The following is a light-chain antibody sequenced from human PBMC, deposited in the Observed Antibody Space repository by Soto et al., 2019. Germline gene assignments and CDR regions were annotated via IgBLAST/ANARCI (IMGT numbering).Light chain of an antibody. V-gene: IGLV1-40*01. CDR2: GNS. CDR3: SSYTSSSTLEV. J-gene: IGLJ3*02. Sequence: QSVLTQPPSVSGAPGQRVTISCTGSSSNIGAGYDVHWYQQLPGTAPKLLIYGNSNRPSGVPDRFSGSKSGTSASLAITGLQAEDEADYYCSSYTSSSTLEVFGGGTKVTVL. CDR1: SSNIGAGYD.